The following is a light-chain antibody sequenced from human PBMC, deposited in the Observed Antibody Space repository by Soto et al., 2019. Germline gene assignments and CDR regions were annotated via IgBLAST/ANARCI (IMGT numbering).Light chain of an antibody. CDR1: QDIKTY. J-gene: IGKJ3*01. CDR3: QHLNNYPPFT. V-gene: IGKV1-9*01. Sequence: IQLTQSPSSLSASVGDRVSITCRASQDIKTYLDWYQQKQGKAPKLLISGTFTLQSGVPSRFNGSGSGTDFTLTIRRLQPEDFATCDCQHLNNYPPFTFGPGTKVDLE. CDR2: GTF.